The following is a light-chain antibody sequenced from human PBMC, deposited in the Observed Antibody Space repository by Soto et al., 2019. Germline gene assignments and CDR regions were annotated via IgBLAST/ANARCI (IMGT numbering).Light chain of an antibody. CDR2: DAS. J-gene: IGKJ4*01. V-gene: IGKV3-15*01. CDR3: QQYSVWPPVLT. CDR1: QSVRSD. Sequence: EILMTQSPATLSASTGEITTLSCRASQSVRSDLAWYQQKPGQAPRLLIYDASTRATDIQARLSGDGSGTVFALSISSLQSEDFAVYYCQQYSVWPPVLTFGGGTKVEI.